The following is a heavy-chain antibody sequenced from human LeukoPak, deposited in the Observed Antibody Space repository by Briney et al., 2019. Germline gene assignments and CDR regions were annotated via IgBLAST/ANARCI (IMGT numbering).Heavy chain of an antibody. CDR3: ARLGGYGSYYFDY. CDR2: IYASGGT. J-gene: IGHJ4*02. V-gene: IGHV4-4*07. Sequence: SETLSLTCTVSGGSISSYYWSWIRQPAGKGLEWIGRIYASGGTRYNPSLKSRVTISVDTSKNQFSLKLSSVTAADTAVYYCARLGGYGSYYFDYWGQGTLVTVSS. CDR1: GGSISSYY. D-gene: IGHD5-12*01.